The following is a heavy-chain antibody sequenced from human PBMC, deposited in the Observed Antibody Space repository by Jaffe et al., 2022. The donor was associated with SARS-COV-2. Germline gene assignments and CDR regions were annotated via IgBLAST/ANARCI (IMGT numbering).Heavy chain of an antibody. CDR1: GGTFSSYA. D-gene: IGHD6-19*01. CDR3: AKIAVAAHPRGYYFDY. Sequence: QVQLVQSGAEVKKPGSSVKVSCKASGGTFSSYAISWVRQAPGQGLEWMGGIIPIFGTANYAQKFQGRVTITADESTSTAYMELSSLRSEDTAVYYCAKIAVAAHPRGYYFDYWGQGTLVTVSS. CDR2: IIPIFGTA. V-gene: IGHV1-69*01. J-gene: IGHJ4*02.